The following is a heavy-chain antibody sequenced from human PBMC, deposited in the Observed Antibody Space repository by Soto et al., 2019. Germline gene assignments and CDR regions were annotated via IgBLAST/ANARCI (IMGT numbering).Heavy chain of an antibody. CDR1: GFTFSSYW. J-gene: IGHJ4*02. V-gene: IGHV3-7*05. CDR2: IKQDGSEK. Sequence: GGSLRLSCAASGFTFSSYWMSWVRQAPGKGLEWVANIKQDGSEKYYVDSVKGRFTISRDNAKNSLYLQMNSLRAEDTAVYYCARELPSGDYDSSGYYYDLAYFDYWGQGTLVTVSS. D-gene: IGHD3-22*01. CDR3: ARELPSGDYDSSGYYYDLAYFDY.